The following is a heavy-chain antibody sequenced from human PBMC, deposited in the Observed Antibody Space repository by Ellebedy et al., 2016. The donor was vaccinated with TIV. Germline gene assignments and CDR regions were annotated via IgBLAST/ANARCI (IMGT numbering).Heavy chain of an antibody. V-gene: IGHV3-7*01. J-gene: IGHJ5*01. Sequence: GESLKISCVASGFNFYSYWMGWIRQAPGKGLEWVANIYQDGSQTYYVDSVKGRFTISRDNVKNLLFLQMNSLRAEDTAVYYCARRGSYGDYAVHINNWFDSWGRGTLVTVSS. CDR2: IYQDGSQT. CDR3: ARRGSYGDYAVHINNWFDS. CDR1: GFNFYSYW. D-gene: IGHD4-17*01.